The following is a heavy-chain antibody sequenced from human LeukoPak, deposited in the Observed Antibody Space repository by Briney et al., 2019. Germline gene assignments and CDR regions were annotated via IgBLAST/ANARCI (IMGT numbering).Heavy chain of an antibody. CDR1: GYTFTSYA. J-gene: IGHJ4*02. V-gene: IGHV1-3*01. CDR3: ARASIPSAYSGYDFWDYFDY. CDR2: INAGNGNT. Sequence: ASVKVSCKASGYTFTSYAMHWVRQAPGQRLEWMGWINAGNGNTKYSQKFQGRVTITRDTSASTAYMELSSLRSEDTAVYYCARASIPSAYSGYDFWDYFDYWGQGTLVIVSS. D-gene: IGHD5-12*01.